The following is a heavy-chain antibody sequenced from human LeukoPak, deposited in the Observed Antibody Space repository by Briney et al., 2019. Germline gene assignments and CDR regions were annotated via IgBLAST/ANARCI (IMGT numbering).Heavy chain of an antibody. CDR1: GFTFSSYW. CDR2: IKQDGSEK. J-gene: IGHJ5*02. CDR3: ARERYSSSWNWFDP. Sequence: GGSLRLSCAASGFTFSSYWMSWVRQAPGKGLGWVANIKQDGSEKYYVDSVKGRFTISRDNAKNSLYLQMNSLRAEDTAVYYCARERYSSSWNWFDPWGQGTLVTVSS. V-gene: IGHV3-7*01. D-gene: IGHD6-13*01.